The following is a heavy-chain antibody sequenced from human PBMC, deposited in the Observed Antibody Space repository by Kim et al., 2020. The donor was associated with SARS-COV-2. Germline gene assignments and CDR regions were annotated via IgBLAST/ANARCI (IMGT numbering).Heavy chain of an antibody. CDR1: GGSISSYY. D-gene: IGHD1-1*01. Sequence: SETLSLTCTVSGGSISSYYWSWIRQPPGKGLEWIGYIYYSGSTNYNPSLKSRVTISVDTSKNQFSLKLSSVTAADTAVYYCARFWNGGWFDPWGQGTLVTVSS. CDR2: IYYSGST. J-gene: IGHJ5*02. CDR3: ARFWNGGWFDP. V-gene: IGHV4-59*01.